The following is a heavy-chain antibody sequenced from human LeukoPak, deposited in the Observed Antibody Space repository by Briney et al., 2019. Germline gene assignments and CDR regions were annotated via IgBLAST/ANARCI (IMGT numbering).Heavy chain of an antibody. D-gene: IGHD3-3*01. V-gene: IGHV3-30*02. Sequence: GGSLRLSCAASGFTFRSYGMHWVRQAPGKGLEWVTFIRYDGNKKHYADSVKGRFTISRDNSKNTLYLQMNSLRADDTAVYYCACALYFDFWSGLGYWGQGTLVTVSS. CDR3: ACALYFDFWSGLGY. CDR2: IRYDGNKK. CDR1: GFTFRSYG. J-gene: IGHJ4*02.